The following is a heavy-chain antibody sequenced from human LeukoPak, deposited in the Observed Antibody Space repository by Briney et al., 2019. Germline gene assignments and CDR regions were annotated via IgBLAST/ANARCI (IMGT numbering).Heavy chain of an antibody. V-gene: IGHV4-61*02. CDR1: GGSISSGSYY. D-gene: IGHD3-10*01. CDR3: ARGRGVNYYYYYYMDV. CDR2: IYTSGST. J-gene: IGHJ6*03. Sequence: SDTLSLTCTVSGGSISSGSYYWSWIRQPAGKGLEWIGRIYTSGSTNYNPSLKSRVTISVDTSKNQFSLKLSSVTAADTAVYYCARGRGVNYYYYYYMDVWGKGTTVTVSS.